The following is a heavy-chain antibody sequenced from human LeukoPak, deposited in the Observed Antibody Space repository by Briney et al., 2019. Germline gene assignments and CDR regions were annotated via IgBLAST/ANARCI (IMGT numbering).Heavy chain of an antibody. Sequence: GGSLRLSCAASGFTVSSNYMSWVRQAPGKGLEWVSVIYSGGSTYYADSVKGRFTISRDNSKNTLHLQMNSLRAEDTAVYYCARDFYGDYGYYFDYWGQGTLVTVSS. J-gene: IGHJ4*02. CDR1: GFTVSSNY. CDR2: IYSGGST. CDR3: ARDFYGDYGYYFDY. D-gene: IGHD4-17*01. V-gene: IGHV3-53*01.